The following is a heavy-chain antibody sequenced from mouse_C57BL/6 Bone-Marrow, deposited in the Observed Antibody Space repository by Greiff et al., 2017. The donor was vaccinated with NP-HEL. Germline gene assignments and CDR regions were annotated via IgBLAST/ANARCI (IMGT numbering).Heavy chain of an antibody. CDR1: GYTFTSYW. V-gene: IGHV1-52*01. CDR2: IAPSDSET. J-gene: IGHJ3*01. Sequence: VQLQQPGAELVRPGSSVKLSCKASGYTFTSYWMHWVKQRPIQGLEWIGNIAPSDSETPSNQKFKDKATLTVAKSSSTAYMQLSSLTSEDSAVYYCARAQDHYYGSSYGLWFAYWGQGTLVTVSA. CDR3: ARAQDHYYGSSYGLWFAY. D-gene: IGHD1-1*01.